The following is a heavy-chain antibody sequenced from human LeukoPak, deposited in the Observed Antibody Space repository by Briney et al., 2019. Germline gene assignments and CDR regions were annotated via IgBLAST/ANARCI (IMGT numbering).Heavy chain of an antibody. CDR3: AREGGLSEQLAPMNAFDI. D-gene: IGHD6-13*01. Sequence: GGSLRLSCAASGFTFSSYAMSWVRQAPEKGLEWVSAISGSGGSTYYADSVRGRFTISRDNSKNTLYLQMNSLRAEDTAVYCCAREGGLSEQLAPMNAFDIWGQGTMVTVSS. CDR2: ISGSGGST. J-gene: IGHJ3*02. V-gene: IGHV3-23*01. CDR1: GFTFSSYA.